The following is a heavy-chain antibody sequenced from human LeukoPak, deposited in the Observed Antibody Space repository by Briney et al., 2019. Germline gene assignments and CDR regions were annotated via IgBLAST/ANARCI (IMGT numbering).Heavy chain of an antibody. V-gene: IGHV3-30*04. J-gene: IGHJ4*02. CDR1: GFTFSSYA. Sequence: PGGSLRLSCAASGFTFSSYAMHWVRQAPGKGLEWVAVISYDGSNKYYADTVKGRFTISRDNSKNTLYLQMNSLRAEDTAVYYCARGRQGDYWGQGTLVTVSS. CDR3: ARGRQGDY. CDR2: ISYDGSNK.